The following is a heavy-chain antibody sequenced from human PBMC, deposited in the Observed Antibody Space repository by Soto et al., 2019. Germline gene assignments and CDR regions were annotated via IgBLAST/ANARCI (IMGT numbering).Heavy chain of an antibody. CDR2: TYYRSKWYN. CDR1: GDSVSSNSAA. D-gene: IGHD6-19*01. CDR3: ARTTQKQWLVHYYYYMDV. J-gene: IGHJ6*03. Sequence: SQTLSLTCAISGDSVSSNSAAWNWIRQSPSRGLEWLGRTYYRSKWYNDYAVSVKSRITINPDTSKNQFSLQLNSVTPEDTAVYYFARTTQKQWLVHYYYYMDVWGKGTTVTVSS. V-gene: IGHV6-1*01.